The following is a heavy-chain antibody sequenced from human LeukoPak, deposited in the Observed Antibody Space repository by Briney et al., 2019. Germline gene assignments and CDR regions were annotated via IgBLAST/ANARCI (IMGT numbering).Heavy chain of an antibody. CDR2: IGARSGIT. J-gene: IGHJ3*02. CDR3: ARTYDFGRGPPGDAFDN. Sequence: GGSLRLSCAASGFTFTIFGLNWVRQAPGKVPEWVSYIGARSGITYYADSVQGRFTISRDNAQESVFLQMNSLRADDTAVYYCARTYDFGRGPPGDAFDNWGPGTLVTVSS. CDR1: GFTFTIFG. D-gene: IGHD3-3*01. V-gene: IGHV3-48*01.